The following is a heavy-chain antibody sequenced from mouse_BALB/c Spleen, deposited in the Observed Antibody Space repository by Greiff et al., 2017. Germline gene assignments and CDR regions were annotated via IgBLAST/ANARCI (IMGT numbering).Heavy chain of an antibody. CDR2: IYPGNSDT. D-gene: IGHD2-4*01. CDR1: GYTFTSYW. J-gene: IGHJ2*01. CDR3: TRSGDYDDYFDY. V-gene: IGHV1-5*01. Sequence: DVHLVESGTVLARPGASVKMSCKASGYTFTSYWMHWVKQRPGQGLEWIGAIYPGNSDTSYNQKFKGKAKLTAVTSTSTAYMELSSLTNEDSAVYYCTRSGDYDDYFDYWGQGTTLTVSS.